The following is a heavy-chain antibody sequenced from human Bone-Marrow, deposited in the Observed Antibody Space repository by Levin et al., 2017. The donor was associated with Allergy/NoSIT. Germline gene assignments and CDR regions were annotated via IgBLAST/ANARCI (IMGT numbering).Heavy chain of an antibody. Sequence: SSETLSLTCAASGFSFNSHTMNWVRQVPGKGLEWVASISATSSFIHYADSVKGRFTISRDNVENSLFLHMNSLRDDDTGLYYCARDGLTTFGVVTGMDVWGQGTAVTVSS. V-gene: IGHV3-21*06. CDR3: ARDGLTTFGVVTGMDV. CDR1: GFSFNSHT. CDR2: ISATSSFI. J-gene: IGHJ6*02. D-gene: IGHD3-3*01.